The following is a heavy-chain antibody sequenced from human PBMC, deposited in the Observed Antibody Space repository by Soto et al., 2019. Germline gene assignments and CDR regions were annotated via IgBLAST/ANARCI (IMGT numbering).Heavy chain of an antibody. D-gene: IGHD3-3*01. CDR3: AKDFWTGRHIYGMDV. CDR2: ISWNNNNI. V-gene: IGHV3-9*01. J-gene: IGHJ6*02. CDR1: GFTFYDYA. Sequence: GGSLRLSCAASGFTFYDYAMHWFRQAPGKGLEWVSGISWNNNNIGYADSVKGRFTISRDNAKNSLYLQMNSLRPDDTALYYCAKDFWTGRHIYGMDVWGQGTTVTVSS.